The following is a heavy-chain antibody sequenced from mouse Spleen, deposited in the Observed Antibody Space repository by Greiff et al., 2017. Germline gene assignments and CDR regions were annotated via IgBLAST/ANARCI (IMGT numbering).Heavy chain of an antibody. CDR3: TICGKYLHCDH. J-gene: IGHJ2*01. V-gene: IGHV1-39*01. D-gene: IGHD5-1-1*01. Sequence: VQLKQSGPELVKPGASVKISCKASGYSFTDYNMNWVKQSNGKSLEWIGVINPNYGTTSYNQKFKGKATLTVDQSSSTAYMQLNSLTSADSAVLFCTICGKYLHCDHWGQGTTLTVST. CDR1: GYSFTDYN. CDR2: INPNYGTT.